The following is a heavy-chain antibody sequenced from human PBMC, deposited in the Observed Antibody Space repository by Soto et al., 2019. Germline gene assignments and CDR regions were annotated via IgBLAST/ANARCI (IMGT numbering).Heavy chain of an antibody. CDR3: ARATYDSSTYYLDY. J-gene: IGHJ4*02. D-gene: IGHD3-22*01. CDR1: GASISGGDYY. CDR2: IYYTENT. V-gene: IGHV4-30-4*01. Sequence: QVQLQESGPGLVKPSQTLSLTCTVSGASISGGDYYWTWIRQPPGKGLEWIGSIYYTENTYSNPSLDSRISISVDPSNNQFALRLNSVTAPDTAIYYCARATYDSSTYYLDYWGQGTLVTVSS.